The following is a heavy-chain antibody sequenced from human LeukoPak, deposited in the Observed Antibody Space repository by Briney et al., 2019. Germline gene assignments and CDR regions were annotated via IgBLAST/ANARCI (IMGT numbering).Heavy chain of an antibody. CDR1: GFIFKNYG. V-gene: IGHV3-33*01. CDR3: ARVGSGSYFLDALDI. CDR2: IWSDGNIK. J-gene: IGHJ3*02. D-gene: IGHD1-26*01. Sequence: GGSLRLSCTASGFIFKNYGMHWDRQTPGKGLEWLAVIWSDGNIKYYADSVKGRFSISRDNFKNLLYLQMSGLRAEDTAVYYCARVGSGSYFLDALDIWGQGTMVTVSS.